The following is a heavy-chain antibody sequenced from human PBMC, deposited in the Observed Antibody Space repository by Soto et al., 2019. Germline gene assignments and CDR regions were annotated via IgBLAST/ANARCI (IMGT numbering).Heavy chain of an antibody. D-gene: IGHD6-19*01. Sequence: QVQLVESGGGVVQPGRSLRLSCAASGFTFSSYGMHWVRQAPGKGLEWVAVIWYDGSNKYYADSVKGRFTISRDNSKNTLYLLMNSLRAEDTAVYYCARDTQWLDVFDLWGRGTLVTVSS. CDR3: ARDTQWLDVFDL. V-gene: IGHV3-33*01. J-gene: IGHJ2*01. CDR1: GFTFSSYG. CDR2: IWYDGSNK.